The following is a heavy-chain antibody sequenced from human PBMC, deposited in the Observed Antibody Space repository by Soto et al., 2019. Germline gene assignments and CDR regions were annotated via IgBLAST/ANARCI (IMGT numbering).Heavy chain of an antibody. CDR3: AKMVGATLVDY. J-gene: IGHJ4*02. CDR2: LYHSVST. Sequence: QVQLQESGPGLVKPSGTLSLTCTVSGASISSTSSYDWWSWVRQPPGKGWEWIGELYHSVSTNSNPSLESRVTMSVEKSKNQFSLRLISVTAADTAVYYCAKMVGATLVDYWGQGTLVTVSS. V-gene: IGHV4-4*02. D-gene: IGHD1-26*01. CDR1: GASISSTSSYDW.